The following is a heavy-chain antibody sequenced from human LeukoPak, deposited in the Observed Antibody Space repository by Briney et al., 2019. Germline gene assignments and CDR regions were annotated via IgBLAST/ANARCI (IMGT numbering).Heavy chain of an antibody. CDR3: ARPNTAVEVDKDLDC. D-gene: IGHD5-12*01. CDR1: GYTFTSYN. Sequence: ASVKVSCTASGYTFTSYNIHWVRQAPGQRLEWMGRINAGKGNTEYSQKFQGRVIITRDTSASTAYMELSSLRSEDTAVYYCARPNTAVEVDKDLDCWGQGTLVTVSS. J-gene: IGHJ4*02. CDR2: INAGKGNT. V-gene: IGHV1-3*01.